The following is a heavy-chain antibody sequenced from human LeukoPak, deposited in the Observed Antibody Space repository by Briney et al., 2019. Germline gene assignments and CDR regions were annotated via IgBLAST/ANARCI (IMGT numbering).Heavy chain of an antibody. Sequence: VKVSCKACGYTFTGYYMHWVRQAPGRGLEWMGWINPNSGGTNYAQKFQGRVTMTRDTSISTAYMELSRLRSDDTAVYYCARAGRGIAAAGTSFWFDPWGQGTLVTVSS. CDR2: INPNSGGT. V-gene: IGHV1-2*02. CDR1: GYTFTGYY. CDR3: ARAGRGIAAAGTSFWFDP. J-gene: IGHJ5*02. D-gene: IGHD6-13*01.